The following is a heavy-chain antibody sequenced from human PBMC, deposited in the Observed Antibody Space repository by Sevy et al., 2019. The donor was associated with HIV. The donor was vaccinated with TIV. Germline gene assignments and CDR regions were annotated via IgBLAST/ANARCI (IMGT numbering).Heavy chain of an antibody. J-gene: IGHJ3*02. CDR1: GGSFGGNY. Sequence: SETLSLPSVAFGGSFGGNYWSGFGKPPGKGLEGIGEINHSESTNYNPSLKSRVTISVDTSKNQFSLKLSSVTAADTAVYYCARRAAAGHAFDIWGQGTMVTVSS. D-gene: IGHD6-13*01. CDR3: ARRAAAGHAFDI. V-gene: IGHV4-34*01. CDR2: INHSEST.